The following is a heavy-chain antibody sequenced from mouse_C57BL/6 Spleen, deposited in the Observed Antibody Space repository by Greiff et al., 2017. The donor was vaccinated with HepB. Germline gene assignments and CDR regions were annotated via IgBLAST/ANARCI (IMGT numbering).Heavy chain of an antibody. Sequence: QVQLQQSGAELVKPGASVKISCKASGYAFSSYWMNWVKQRPGKGLEWIGQIYPGDGDTNYNGKFKGKATLTADKSSSTAYMQLSSLTSEDSAVYCCARSGTTDWYFDVWGTGTTVTVSS. CDR1: GYAFSSYW. J-gene: IGHJ1*03. CDR3: ARSGTTDWYFDV. CDR2: IYPGDGDT. V-gene: IGHV1-80*01. D-gene: IGHD1-1*01.